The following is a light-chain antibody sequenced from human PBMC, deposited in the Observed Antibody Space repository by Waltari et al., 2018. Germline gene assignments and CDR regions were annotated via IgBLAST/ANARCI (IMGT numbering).Light chain of an antibody. Sequence: SYVLTQPPSVSVAPGKTAMITCGEDNIGDRTVHWYQQRPGQAPVLVVVDDSDRPSGIPERFSGSNSGDTATLTISRVEAGDEADYSCQVWDDSSDHVVFGGGTKLTVL. CDR3: QVWDDSSDHVV. J-gene: IGLJ2*01. CDR1: NIGDRT. CDR2: DDS. V-gene: IGLV3-21*03.